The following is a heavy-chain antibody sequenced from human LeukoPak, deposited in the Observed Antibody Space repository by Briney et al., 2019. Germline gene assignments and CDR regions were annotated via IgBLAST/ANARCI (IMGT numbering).Heavy chain of an antibody. CDR3: AREGPYSGSSDFDY. CDR1: GYTFTGYY. V-gene: IGHV1-2*02. D-gene: IGHD6-13*01. CDR2: LNPKTGDT. Sequence: ASVKVSCKASGYTFTGYYVHWVRQAPGQGLQWMGYLNPKTGDTKYAQKLQGRVTMTRDTSISTAYMELSGLRSDDTAVYYCAREGPYSGSSDFDYWGQGTLVTVSS. J-gene: IGHJ4*02.